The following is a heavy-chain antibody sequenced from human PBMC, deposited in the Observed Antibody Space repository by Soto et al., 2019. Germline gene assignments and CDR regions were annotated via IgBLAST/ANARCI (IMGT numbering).Heavy chain of an antibody. CDR3: ATKRTAMSDWYFDL. D-gene: IGHD5-18*01. CDR2: ISDGGARK. V-gene: IGHV3-23*01. CDR1: GCTFSSYV. Sequence: EVQLLESGGGLIQPGGSLRLSCAASGCTFSSYVMSWVRQAPGKGLEWVSTISDGGARKDYADSVKGRFTISRDTSRNTLFLQMNSLRVEDTALYYCATKRTAMSDWYFDLWGRGTLVTVSS. J-gene: IGHJ2*01.